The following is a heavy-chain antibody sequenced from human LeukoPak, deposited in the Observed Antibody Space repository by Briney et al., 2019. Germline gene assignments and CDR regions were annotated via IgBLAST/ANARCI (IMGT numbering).Heavy chain of an antibody. Sequence: SETLSLTCTVSGGSISRYYWSWIRQPPGKGLEWIGYIYYSGSTNYSPSLKSRVTISVDTSKNQFSLKLSSVTAADTAVYYCARGWGYFDYWGQGTLVSVSS. V-gene: IGHV4-59*01. CDR2: IYYSGST. CDR1: GGSISRYY. J-gene: IGHJ4*02. D-gene: IGHD3-16*01. CDR3: ARGWGYFDY.